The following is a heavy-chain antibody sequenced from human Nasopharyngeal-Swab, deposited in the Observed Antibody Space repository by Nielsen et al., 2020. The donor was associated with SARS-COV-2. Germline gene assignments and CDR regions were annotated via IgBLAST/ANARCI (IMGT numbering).Heavy chain of an antibody. CDR2: ISSSSSYI. D-gene: IGHD2-15*01. CDR3: ARGDIVVVVAAGHDAFDI. Sequence: GGSLRLSCAASGFTFSSHSMNWVRQAPGKGLEWVSSISSSSSYIYYADSVKGRFTISRDNAKNSLYLQMNSLRAEDTAVYYCARGDIVVVVAAGHDAFDIWGQGTMVTVSS. CDR1: GFTFSSHS. V-gene: IGHV3-21*01. J-gene: IGHJ3*02.